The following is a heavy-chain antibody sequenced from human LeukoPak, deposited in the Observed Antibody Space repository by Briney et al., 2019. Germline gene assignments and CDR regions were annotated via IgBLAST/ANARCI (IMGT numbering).Heavy chain of an antibody. CDR2: FDPEDGET. J-gene: IGHJ6*04. D-gene: IGHD6-13*01. CDR3: TAAGTGYYGMDV. CDR1: GYTLTELS. Sequence: GASVKVSCKVSGYTLTELSMHWVRQAPGKGLEWMGGFDPEDGETIYAQKFQGRVTMTEDTSTDTAYMELSSLRPEDTAVYYCTAAGTGYYGMDVWGKGTTVTVSS. V-gene: IGHV1-24*01.